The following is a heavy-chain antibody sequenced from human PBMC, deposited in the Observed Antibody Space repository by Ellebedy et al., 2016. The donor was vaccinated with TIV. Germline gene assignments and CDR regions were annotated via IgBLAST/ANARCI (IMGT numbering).Heavy chain of an antibody. CDR2: IYYSGST. J-gene: IGHJ5*02. Sequence: MPGGSLRLSCTVSGGSISSSSYYWGWIRQPPGKGLEWIGSIYYSGSTYYNPSLKSRVTISVDTSKNQFSLKLSSVTAADTAVYYCARVTYYYDSSGYYRGNWFDPWGQGTLVTVSS. V-gene: IGHV4-39*07. CDR3: ARVTYYYDSSGYYRGNWFDP. CDR1: GGSISSSSYY. D-gene: IGHD3-22*01.